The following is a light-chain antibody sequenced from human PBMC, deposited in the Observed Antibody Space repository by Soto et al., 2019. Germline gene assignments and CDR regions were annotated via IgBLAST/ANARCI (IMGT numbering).Light chain of an antibody. Sequence: SYELTQPLSVSVALGQTARITCGGNNIGSKNVHWYQQKPGQAPVLVIYRDSNRPSGIPERFSGSNSGNTXTLTISRAQAGDEADYYCQVWDSSTVVFGGGTKLTVL. CDR3: QVWDSSTVV. V-gene: IGLV3-9*01. CDR1: NIGSKN. CDR2: RDS. J-gene: IGLJ2*01.